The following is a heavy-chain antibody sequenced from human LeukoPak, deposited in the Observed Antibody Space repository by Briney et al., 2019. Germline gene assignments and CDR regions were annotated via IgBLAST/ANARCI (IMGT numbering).Heavy chain of an antibody. D-gene: IGHD3-16*01. Sequence: SETLSLTCTVSGGSVSSGSYYWSWIRQPPGKGLEWIGYIYYSGSTNYNPSLKSRVTISVDTSKNQFSLKLSSVTAADTAGYYCARDPTGEYYFDYWGQGTLVTVSS. V-gene: IGHV4-61*01. CDR1: GGSVSSGSYY. CDR3: ARDPTGEYYFDY. J-gene: IGHJ4*02. CDR2: IYYSGST.